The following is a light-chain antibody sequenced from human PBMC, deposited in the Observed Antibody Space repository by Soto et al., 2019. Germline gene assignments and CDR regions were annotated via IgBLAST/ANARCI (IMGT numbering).Light chain of an antibody. CDR1: QSVRNNY. Sequence: NVLTQSPGTLSLSPGERATLSCRASQSVRNNYLAWYQQKPGQAPRLLIYGASNRATGIPDRFSGSGSGTDFTLTISSLEPEDFAVYYCQQRGSSPLTFGRGTNVDIK. V-gene: IGKV3-20*01. J-gene: IGKJ4*01. CDR2: GAS. CDR3: QQRGSSPLT.